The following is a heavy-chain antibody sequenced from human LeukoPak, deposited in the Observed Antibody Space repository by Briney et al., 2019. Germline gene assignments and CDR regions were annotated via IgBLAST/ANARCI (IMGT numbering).Heavy chain of an antibody. CDR2: ISAYNGNT. D-gene: IGHD2-21*02. Sequence: ASVKVSCKASGYTFTSYGISWVGQAPGQGLEWMGWISAYNGNTNYAQKLQGRVTMTTDTSTSTDYMEMRSLRSDDTAVYYCARVTENVVVVTAKGEWFDPWGQGTLVTVSS. J-gene: IGHJ5*02. V-gene: IGHV1-18*01. CDR1: GYTFTSYG. CDR3: ARVTENVVVVTAKGEWFDP.